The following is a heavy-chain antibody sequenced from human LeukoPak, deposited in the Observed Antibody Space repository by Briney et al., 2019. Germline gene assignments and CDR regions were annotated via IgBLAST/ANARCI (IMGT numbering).Heavy chain of an antibody. CDR3: ARGVDTAMGGDFDY. V-gene: IGHV1-8*03. Sequence: ASVKVSCKASGYTFTSYDINWVRQATGQGLEWMGWMNPNSGNTGYAQKFQGRVTITRNTSISTAYMELSSLRSEDTAVYCCARGVDTAMGGDFDYWGRGTLVTVSS. J-gene: IGHJ4*02. CDR1: GYTFTSYD. D-gene: IGHD5-18*01. CDR2: MNPNSGNT.